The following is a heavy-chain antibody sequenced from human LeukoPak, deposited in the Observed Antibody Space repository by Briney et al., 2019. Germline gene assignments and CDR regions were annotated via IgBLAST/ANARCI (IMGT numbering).Heavy chain of an antibody. CDR1: GGSISSTSWY. J-gene: IGHJ5*02. CDR2: IYYSGST. Sequence: SETLSLTCTVSGGSISSTSWYWGWIRQPPGKGLEWIGSIYYSGSTNYNPSLKSRVTMSVDTSKNQFSLKLSSVTAADTAVYYCARPDYDSSGFYYDNWFDPWGQGTLVTVSS. CDR3: ARPDYDSSGFYYDNWFDP. D-gene: IGHD3-22*01. V-gene: IGHV4-39*01.